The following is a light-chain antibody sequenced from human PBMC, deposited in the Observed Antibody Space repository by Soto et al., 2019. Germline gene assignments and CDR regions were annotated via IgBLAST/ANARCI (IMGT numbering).Light chain of an antibody. CDR2: WAS. Sequence: DIVMTQSPDSLAVSLGERATINCKSSQTVLYSSNNKTYLAWYQKRPGQPPKLLIYWASTRESGVPDRFGGSGSGTEFTLTISSLQAEDVAVYYCQQYYSTPRTFGQGTKLEIK. CDR1: QTVLYSSNNKTY. V-gene: IGKV4-1*01. CDR3: QQYYSTPRT. J-gene: IGKJ2*01.